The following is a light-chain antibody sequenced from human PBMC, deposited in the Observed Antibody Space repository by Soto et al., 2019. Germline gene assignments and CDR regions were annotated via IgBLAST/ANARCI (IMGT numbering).Light chain of an antibody. Sequence: DIQMTQSPSTLSASVGDRVTITCRASQSISSWLAWYQQKPGKAPKLLIYKASSLESGVPSRFSGSGSGTEFTLTIRSLQPDDFATYSCQQYNSYPRTFGQGTKVDIK. V-gene: IGKV1-5*03. CDR2: KAS. CDR3: QQYNSYPRT. J-gene: IGKJ1*01. CDR1: QSISSW.